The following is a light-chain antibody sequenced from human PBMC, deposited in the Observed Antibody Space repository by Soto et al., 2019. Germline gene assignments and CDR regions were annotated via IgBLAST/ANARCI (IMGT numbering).Light chain of an antibody. Sequence: QSVLTQPPSVSGAPGQRVTISCTGSSSNIGAGYDVHWYQQLPGRAPKLLIYGDSNRPSGVPDRFSGSKSGTSASLAITGLQAEDEADYYCQSYDSRLSSFYVFGTGTKVTVL. J-gene: IGLJ1*01. CDR1: SSNIGAGYD. CDR2: GDS. CDR3: QSYDSRLSSFYV. V-gene: IGLV1-40*01.